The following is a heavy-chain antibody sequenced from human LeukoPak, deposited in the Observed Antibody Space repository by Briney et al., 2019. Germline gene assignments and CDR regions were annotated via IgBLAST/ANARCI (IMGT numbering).Heavy chain of an antibody. V-gene: IGHV1-69*04. J-gene: IGHJ4*02. CDR2: IIPILGIA. Sequence: GASVKVSCKASGGTFSSYAISWVRQAPGQGLEWMGRIIPILGIANYAQKFQGRVTITADKSTSTAYMELSSLRSEDTAVYYCASGDYGTLFDYWGQGTLVTVSS. D-gene: IGHD4-17*01. CDR3: ASGDYGTLFDY. CDR1: GGTFSSYA.